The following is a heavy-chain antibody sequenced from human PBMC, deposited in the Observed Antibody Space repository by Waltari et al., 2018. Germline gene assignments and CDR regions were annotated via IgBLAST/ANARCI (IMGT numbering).Heavy chain of an antibody. J-gene: IGHJ3*02. CDR1: GYTFTSQG. D-gene: IGHD3-3*01. V-gene: IGHV1-18*01. CDR2: ISAYNGNT. Sequence: QVQLVQSGAEVKKPGASVKVSCKASGYTFTSQGNSWVRKAPGQGLEWMGWISAYNGNTNFAQKLQGRVTMTTDTSTSTAYMELRSLRSDDTAVYYCARSSSLSYYDFWSGTKADDAFDIWGQGTMVTVSS. CDR3: ARSSSLSYYDFWSGTKADDAFDI.